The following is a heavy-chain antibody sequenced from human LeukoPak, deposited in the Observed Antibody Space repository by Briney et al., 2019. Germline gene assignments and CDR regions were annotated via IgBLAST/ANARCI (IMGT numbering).Heavy chain of an antibody. CDR3: ARGTPSSSGWLYYGMDV. J-gene: IGHJ6*02. CDR1: GFTFSSYG. V-gene: IGHV3-30*03. D-gene: IGHD6-19*01. CDR2: ISYDGSNK. Sequence: GRSLRLSCAASGFTFSSYGMHWVRQVPGKGLEWVAVISYDGSNKYYADSVKGRFTISRDNSKNTLYLQMNSLRAEDTAVYYCARGTPSSSGWLYYGMDVWGQGTTVTVSS.